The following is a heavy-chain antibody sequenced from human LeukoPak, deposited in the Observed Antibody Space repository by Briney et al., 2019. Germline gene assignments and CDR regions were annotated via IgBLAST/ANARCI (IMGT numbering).Heavy chain of an antibody. CDR1: GYTFTSYY. Sequence: ASVKVSCKASGYTFTSYYMHWVRQAPGQGLEWMGIINPSGGSTSYAQKFQGRVTMTRDTSTSTVYMELSSLRSEDTAVYYCARERITIFGVGYIYYYYYVMDVWGQGTTVTVSS. CDR3: ARERITIFGVGYIYYYYYVMDV. J-gene: IGHJ6*02. D-gene: IGHD3-3*01. V-gene: IGHV1-46*01. CDR2: INPSGGST.